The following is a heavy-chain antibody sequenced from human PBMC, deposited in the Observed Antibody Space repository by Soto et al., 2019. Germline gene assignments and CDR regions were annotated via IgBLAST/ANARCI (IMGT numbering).Heavy chain of an antibody. V-gene: IGHV3-53*01. CDR1: GFTVSSNY. CDR3: ARGELKTRVRGVTYGPVDYGMDV. Sequence: GGSLRLSCAASGFTVSSNYMSWVRQAPGKGLEWVSVIYSGGSTYYADSVKGRFTISRDNSKNTLYLQMNSLRAEDTAVYYCARGELKTRVRGVTYGPVDYGMDVWGQGTTVTVSS. CDR2: IYSGGST. J-gene: IGHJ6*02. D-gene: IGHD3-10*01.